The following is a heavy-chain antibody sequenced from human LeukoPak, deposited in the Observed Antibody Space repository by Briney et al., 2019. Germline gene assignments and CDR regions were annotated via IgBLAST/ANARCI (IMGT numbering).Heavy chain of an antibody. CDR3: ARESGSIDY. D-gene: IGHD1-26*01. Sequence: SETLSLTCTVSGGSINYYYWMWIRQPPGKGLEWIGYIYYSGSTNYNPSLKSRVTISVDTSKNQFSLKLSSVTAADTAVYYCARESGSIDYWGQGTLVTVSS. CDR2: IYYSGST. CDR1: GGSINYYY. V-gene: IGHV4-59*01. J-gene: IGHJ4*02.